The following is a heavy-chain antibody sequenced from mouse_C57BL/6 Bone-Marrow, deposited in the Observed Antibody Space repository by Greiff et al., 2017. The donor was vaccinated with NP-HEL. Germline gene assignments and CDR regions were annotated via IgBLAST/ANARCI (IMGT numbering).Heavy chain of an antibody. CDR2: IWSGGGT. V-gene: IGHV2-2*01. CDR1: GFSLTSYG. J-gene: IGHJ4*01. CDR3: ASLLLLRYPRYAMDY. D-gene: IGHD1-1*01. Sequence: VQLQQSGPGLVQPSPSLSITCTVSGFSLTSYGVHWVRQSPGKGLEWLGVIWSGGGTAYNAAFISRLSISKDNSKSQVFFKMPSLQADDTAIYYCASLLLLRYPRYAMDYWGQGTSVTVSS.